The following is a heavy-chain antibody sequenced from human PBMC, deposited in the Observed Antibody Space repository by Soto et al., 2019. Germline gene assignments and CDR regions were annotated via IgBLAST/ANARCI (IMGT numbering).Heavy chain of an antibody. CDR2: IYYSGST. V-gene: IGHV4-39*07. Sequence: SETLSLTCTVSGGSISSSSYYWGWIRQPPGKGLEWIGSIYYSGSTYYNQSLKSRVTISVDKSKNQFSLKLSSVTAADTAVYYCARWLPGLYGYTKTSRYNWFDPWGQGTLVTVSS. CDR3: ARWLPGLYGYTKTSRYNWFDP. J-gene: IGHJ5*02. D-gene: IGHD5-18*01. CDR1: GGSISSSSYY.